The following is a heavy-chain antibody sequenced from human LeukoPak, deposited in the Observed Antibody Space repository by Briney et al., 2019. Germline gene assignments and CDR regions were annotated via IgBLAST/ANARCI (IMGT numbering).Heavy chain of an antibody. CDR1: GVSVSSPTYY. J-gene: IGHJ6*03. CDR3: ARGLEYSYYLDV. V-gene: IGHV4-31*03. D-gene: IGHD3/OR15-3a*01. CDR2: IYSTGSR. Sequence: PSETLSLTCSVSGVSVSSPTYYWSWIRQHPGKGLEWIGHIYSTGSRYYNPSLESRVSVSYDTSKNQFSLKMSSMTAADTAVYYCARGLEYSYYLDVWGQGTTVTVSS.